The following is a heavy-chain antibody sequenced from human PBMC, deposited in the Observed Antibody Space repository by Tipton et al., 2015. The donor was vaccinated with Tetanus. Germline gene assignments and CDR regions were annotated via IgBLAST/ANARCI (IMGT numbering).Heavy chain of an antibody. CDR2: IYSGGTT. D-gene: IGHD3-22*01. V-gene: IGHV3-66*01. J-gene: IGHJ4*02. Sequence: QLVQSGGGVVQPGRSLRLSCAASGFSVSTNYMNWVRQASGKGLEWVSVIYSGGTTYYAGSVKDRFTISRDISKNTVDLQMNSLRVEDTAVYFCARDGYSSGYFDYWGQGSLVTVSS. CDR1: GFSVSTNY. CDR3: ARDGYSSGYFDY.